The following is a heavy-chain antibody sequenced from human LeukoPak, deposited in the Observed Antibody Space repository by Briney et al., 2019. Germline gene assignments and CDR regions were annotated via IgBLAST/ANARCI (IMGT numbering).Heavy chain of an antibody. CDR3: ARHFYGSGTYYHFDY. V-gene: IGHV1-18*01. J-gene: IGHJ4*02. CDR2: ISPYNDNT. CDR1: GYSFPSYG. D-gene: IGHD3-10*01. Sequence: GASVKVSCKASGYSFPSYGISWVRQAPGQGPEWMGWISPYNDNTNYAQKLQGRATLTTDTSTSTAYMELRSMRSDATAVYYCARHFYGSGTYYHFDYWGQGTLVTVSS.